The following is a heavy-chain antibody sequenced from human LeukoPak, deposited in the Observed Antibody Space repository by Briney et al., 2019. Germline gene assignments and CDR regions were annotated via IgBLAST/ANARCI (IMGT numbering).Heavy chain of an antibody. Sequence: SETLSLTCAVYGGSFSGYYWSWIRQPPGKGLEWIGEINHSGSTNYNPSLKSRVTISVDTSKSQFSLKLSSVTAADTAVYYCARNRLLGYCSSTSCYMPDYWGQGTLVTVSS. CDR3: ARNRLLGYCSSTSCYMPDY. CDR1: GGSFSGYY. D-gene: IGHD2-2*02. V-gene: IGHV4-34*01. J-gene: IGHJ4*02. CDR2: INHSGST.